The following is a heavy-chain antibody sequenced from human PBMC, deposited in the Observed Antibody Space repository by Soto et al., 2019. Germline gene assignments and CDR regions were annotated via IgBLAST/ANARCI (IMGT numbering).Heavy chain of an antibody. D-gene: IGHD6-13*01. V-gene: IGHV4-39*01. Sequence: PSETLSLTCTVSGGSISSSSYYWGWIRQPPGKGLEWIGSIYYSGSTYYNPSLKSRVTISVDTSKNQFSLKLSSVTAADTAVYYCARYVRQQLAFDPWGQGTLVTVSS. CDR1: GGSISSSSYY. CDR3: ARYVRQQLAFDP. J-gene: IGHJ5*02. CDR2: IYYSGST.